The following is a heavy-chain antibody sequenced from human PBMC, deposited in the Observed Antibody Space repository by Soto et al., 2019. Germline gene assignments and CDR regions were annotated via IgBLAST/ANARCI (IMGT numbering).Heavy chain of an antibody. CDR3: ANVYDILTGSPNFDY. Sequence: GGSLRLSCSASGFTFSSHAMGWLRQAPGTGPEWVAFVDGSNKYYADSVKGRFTISRDNSKNTLYLQMNSLRAEDTAVYYCANVYDILTGSPNFDYWGQGTLVTVSS. V-gene: IGHV3-30*02. J-gene: IGHJ4*02. CDR2: VDGSNK. D-gene: IGHD3-9*01. CDR1: GFTFSSHA.